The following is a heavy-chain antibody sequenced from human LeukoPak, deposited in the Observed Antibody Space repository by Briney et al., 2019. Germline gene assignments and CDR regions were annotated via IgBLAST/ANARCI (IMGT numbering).Heavy chain of an antibody. Sequence: GGSLMLSCAASGFTFSSYAMHWVRQAPGKGLEWVAVISYDGSDKYYADSVKGRFTVSRDNSKNTLYLQMNSLRAEDTAVYYCARGVVVPADNEYFQHWGQGTLVTVSS. J-gene: IGHJ1*01. CDR2: ISYDGSDK. D-gene: IGHD2-2*01. CDR1: GFTFSSYA. V-gene: IGHV3-30-3*01. CDR3: ARGVVVPADNEYFQH.